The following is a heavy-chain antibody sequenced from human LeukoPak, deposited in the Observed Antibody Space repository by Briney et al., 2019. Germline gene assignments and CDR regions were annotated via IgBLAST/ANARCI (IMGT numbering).Heavy chain of an antibody. V-gene: IGHV3-7*01. CDR1: GFTFSSYW. CDR3: AKRGVVIRVILVGFHKEAYYFES. D-gene: IGHD3/OR15-3a*01. Sequence: PGGSLRLSCAASGFTFSSYWMSWVRQAPGKGLEWVANIKQDGSEKYYVDPVKGRSTISRDNAKNSLYLQMNSLRAEDTAVYFCAKRGVVIRVILVGFHKEAYYFESWGQGALVTVSS. J-gene: IGHJ4*02. CDR2: IKQDGSEK.